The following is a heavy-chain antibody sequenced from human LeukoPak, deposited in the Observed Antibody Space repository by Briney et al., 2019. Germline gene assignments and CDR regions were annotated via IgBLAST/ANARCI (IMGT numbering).Heavy chain of an antibody. Sequence: ATVKVSCKASGYTFTSYAMHWVRQAPGQRLEWMGWINAGNGNTKYSQKFQGRVTITRDTSASTAYMELSSLRSEDTAVYYCAILYSSSWLYYFDYWGQGTLVTVSS. J-gene: IGHJ4*02. V-gene: IGHV1-3*01. CDR1: GYTFTSYA. CDR3: AILYSSSWLYYFDY. CDR2: INAGNGNT. D-gene: IGHD6-13*01.